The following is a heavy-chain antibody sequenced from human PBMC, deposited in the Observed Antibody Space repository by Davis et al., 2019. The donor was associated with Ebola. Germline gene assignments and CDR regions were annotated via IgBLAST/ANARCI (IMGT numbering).Heavy chain of an antibody. Sequence: GGSLRLSCTASGFTFGDYAMSWVRQAPGKGLEWVSYISSSGSTIYYADSVKGRFTISRDNSKNTLYLQMNSLRAEDTDVYYCAKGGDIVVVPAAISLGDYYYYGMDVWGQGTTVTVSS. CDR2: ISSSGSTI. CDR3: AKGGDIVVVPAAISLGDYYYYGMDV. CDR1: GFTFGDYA. J-gene: IGHJ6*02. V-gene: IGHV3-23*01. D-gene: IGHD2-2*01.